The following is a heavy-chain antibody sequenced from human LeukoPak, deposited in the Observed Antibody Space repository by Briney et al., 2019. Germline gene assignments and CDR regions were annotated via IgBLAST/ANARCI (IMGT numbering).Heavy chain of an antibody. CDR1: GFAFSNTG. J-gene: IGHJ4*02. V-gene: IGHV3-23*01. CDR2: ISPTAEGT. CDR3: ARDAGGAWPFDY. Sequence: GWALRLSCAATGFAFSNTGMAWVRQAPARGLEWVSTISPTAEGTHYADSVKGRFTISRDNSKNTLSLEMNSLRADDTATYYCARDAGGAWPFDYWGQGTRVIVSS. D-gene: IGHD4-17*01.